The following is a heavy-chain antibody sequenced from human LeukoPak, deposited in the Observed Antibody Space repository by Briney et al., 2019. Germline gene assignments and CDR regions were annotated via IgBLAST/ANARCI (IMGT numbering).Heavy chain of an antibody. CDR2: VRNDGSNE. D-gene: IGHD5-12*01. CDR1: GFVPSDYG. V-gene: IGHV3-30*02. Sequence: GGSLRLSCAASGFVPSDYGMHWVRQAPGKGLEWVAFVRNDGSNEYYVGSVKGRFNISRDKSKNTLYLQMNSLRAEDTAVYSCAKESDSGYHSEGPKNWGLGTLVTVSS. J-gene: IGHJ4*02. CDR3: AKESDSGYHSEGPKN.